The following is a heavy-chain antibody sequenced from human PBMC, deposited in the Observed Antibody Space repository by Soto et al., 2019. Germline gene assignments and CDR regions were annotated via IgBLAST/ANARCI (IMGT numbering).Heavy chain of an antibody. CDR3: ARAQRLTKNYYYGMDV. CDR2: ISYDGSNK. Sequence: GGSLRFSCAASGFTFSSYAMHWVRQAPGKGLEWVAVISYDGSNKYYADSVKGRFTISRDNSKNTLYLQMNSLRAEDTAVYYCARAQRLTKNYYYGMDVWGQGTTVTVSS. CDR1: GFTFSSYA. V-gene: IGHV3-30-3*01. J-gene: IGHJ6*02. D-gene: IGHD2-8*01.